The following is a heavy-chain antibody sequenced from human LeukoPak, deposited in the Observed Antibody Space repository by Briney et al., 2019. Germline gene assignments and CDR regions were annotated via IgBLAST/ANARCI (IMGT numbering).Heavy chain of an antibody. V-gene: IGHV3-73*01. Sequence: PGGSLRLSCAASGFTFSGSAMHWVRQASGKGLEWVGRIRSKANSYATAYAASVKGRFTISRDDSKNTAYLQMNSLKTEDTAVYYCTRRESRPGEYSHVDYWGQGTLVTVSS. CDR3: TRRESRPGEYSHVDY. D-gene: IGHD5-18*01. CDR1: GFTFSGSA. CDR2: IRSKANSYAT. J-gene: IGHJ4*02.